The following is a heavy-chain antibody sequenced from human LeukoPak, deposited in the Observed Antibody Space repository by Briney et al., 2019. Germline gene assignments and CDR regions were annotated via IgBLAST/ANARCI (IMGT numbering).Heavy chain of an antibody. J-gene: IGHJ5*02. V-gene: IGHV4-59*01. CDR2: IYDSGGT. CDR3: ARRRGSGRLDWFDP. CDR1: GDSINNYY. Sequence: SETLSLTCTVSGDSINNYYWNWIRQPPGKGLEWIGCIYDSGGTNYNPSLKSRVTMSLDTSKRQFSLKLRSVTDADTALYYCARRRGSGRLDWFDPWGQGILVTVSS. D-gene: IGHD6-25*01.